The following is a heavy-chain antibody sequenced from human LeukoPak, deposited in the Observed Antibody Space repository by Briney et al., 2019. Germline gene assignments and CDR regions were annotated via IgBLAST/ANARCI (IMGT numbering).Heavy chain of an antibody. D-gene: IGHD2-8*01. CDR2: INPSGGST. J-gene: IGHJ5*02. CDR3: ARDSNEWNWFDP. V-gene: IGHV1-46*01. Sequence: ASVKVSCKASGYTFTSYYMHWVRQAPGQGLEWMGIINPSGGSTSYAQKFQGRVTMTRDTSTSTVYMELRSLRSEDTAVYYCARDSNEWNWFDPWGQGTLVTVSS. CDR1: GYTFTSYY.